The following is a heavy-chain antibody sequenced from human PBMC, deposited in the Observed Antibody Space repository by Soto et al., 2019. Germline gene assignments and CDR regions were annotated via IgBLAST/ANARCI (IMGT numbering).Heavy chain of an antibody. V-gene: IGHV4-59*01. Sequence: SETLSLTCTVSGGSISSYYWSWIRQPPGKGLEWIGYIYYSGSTNYNPSLKSRVTISVDTSKNQFSLKLSSVTAADTAVYYCARGYYDFWSGYPVNWFDPWGQGTLVTVSS. CDR3: ARGYYDFWSGYPVNWFDP. D-gene: IGHD3-3*01. J-gene: IGHJ5*02. CDR2: IYYSGST. CDR1: GGSISSYY.